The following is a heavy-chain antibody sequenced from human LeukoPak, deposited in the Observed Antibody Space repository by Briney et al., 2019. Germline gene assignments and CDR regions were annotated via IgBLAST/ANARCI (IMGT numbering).Heavy chain of an antibody. D-gene: IGHD3-3*01. CDR2: INTNTGNS. CDR3: ARVRRFLNGGVAGIDY. J-gene: IGHJ4*02. Sequence: ASVQVSCKASGYTFPTFALLWVRQAAGKGLEWMGWINTNTGNSTYAQAFTGRFVFSLDTSVSTSYLQISSLKAEDTAVYYCARVRRFLNGGVAGIDYWGQGSLVTVSS. V-gene: IGHV7-4-1*02. CDR1: GYTFPTFA.